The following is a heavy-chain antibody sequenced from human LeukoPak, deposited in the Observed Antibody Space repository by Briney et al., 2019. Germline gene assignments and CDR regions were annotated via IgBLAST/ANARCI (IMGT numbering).Heavy chain of an antibody. CDR1: GGSISSGGYY. CDR3: ARGAQKRGNDVGIWFDP. Sequence: SETLSLTCTVSGGSISSGGYYWSWIRQHPGKGLEWIGYIYYSGSTYYNPSLKSRVTISVDTSKNQFSLKLSSVTAADTAVYYCARGAQKRGNDVGIWFDPWGQGTLVTVSS. D-gene: IGHD1-1*01. CDR2: IYYSGST. J-gene: IGHJ5*02. V-gene: IGHV4-31*03.